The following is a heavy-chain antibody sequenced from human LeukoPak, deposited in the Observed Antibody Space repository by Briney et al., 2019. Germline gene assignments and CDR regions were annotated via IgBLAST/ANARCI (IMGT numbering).Heavy chain of an antibody. D-gene: IGHD6-19*01. CDR3: ARDLIGYSSGTNWFDP. Sequence: GASVKVSCKASGYTFTSYGISWVRQAPGQGLEWMGWISAYNGNTSYAQKLQGRVTMTTDTSTSTAYMELRSLRSDDTAVYYCARDLIGYSSGTNWFDPWGQGTLVTVSS. CDR1: GYTFTSYG. J-gene: IGHJ5*02. V-gene: IGHV1-18*01. CDR2: ISAYNGNT.